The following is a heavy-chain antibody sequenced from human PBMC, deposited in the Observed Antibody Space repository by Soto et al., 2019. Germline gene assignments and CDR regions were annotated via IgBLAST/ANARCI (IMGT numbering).Heavy chain of an antibody. D-gene: IGHD5-18*01. J-gene: IGHJ6*02. Sequence: GESLKISCKGSGYSFTSYWIGWVRQMPGKGLEWMGIIYPGDSDTRYSPFFQGQVTISADKSISTAYLQWSSLKASDTAMYYCARHGTAMGGYYYYGMDVWGQGTTVTVSS. CDR2: IYPGDSDT. V-gene: IGHV5-51*01. CDR3: ARHGTAMGGYYYYGMDV. CDR1: GYSFTSYW.